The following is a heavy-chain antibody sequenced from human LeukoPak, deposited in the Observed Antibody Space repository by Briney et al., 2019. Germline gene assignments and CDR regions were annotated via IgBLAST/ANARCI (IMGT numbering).Heavy chain of an antibody. J-gene: IGHJ6*03. CDR2: ISSSGSTI. V-gene: IGHV3-48*01. CDR3: AKEGGSYFLYYYYYMDV. D-gene: IGHD1-26*01. CDR1: GFIFSTYS. Sequence: GGSLRLSCAASGFIFSTYSMNWVRQAPGKGLEWVSYISSSGSTIYYADSVKGRFTISRDNSKNTLYLQMNSLRAEDTAVYYCAKEGGSYFLYYYYYMDVWGKGTTVTVSS.